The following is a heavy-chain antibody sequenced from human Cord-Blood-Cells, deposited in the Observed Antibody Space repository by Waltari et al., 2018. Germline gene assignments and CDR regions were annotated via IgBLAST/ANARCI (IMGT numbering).Heavy chain of an antibody. D-gene: IGHD2-15*01. CDR3: AKVAATANWFDP. V-gene: IGHV1-2*02. J-gene: IGHJ5*02. CDR1: GYTSPGNL. CDR2: INPNSGGT. Sequence: QVQLVQSGAEVKKPGASLKAPCKASGYTSPGNLLPWVRQAPGQGLEWMGWINPNSGGTNYAQKFQGRVTMTRDTSISTAYMELSRLRSDDTAVYYCAKVAATANWFDPWGQGTLVTVSS.